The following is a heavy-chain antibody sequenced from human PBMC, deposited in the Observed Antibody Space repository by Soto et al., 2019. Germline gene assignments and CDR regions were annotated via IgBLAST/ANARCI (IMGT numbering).Heavy chain of an antibody. CDR1: GFTFSSYG. D-gene: IGHD5-18*01. CDR3: AKRAAMAHNWFDP. V-gene: IGHV3-30*18. CDR2: ISYDGSNK. Sequence: QVQLVESGGGVVQPGRSLRLSCAASGFTFSSYGMHWVRQAPGKGLEWVAVISYDGSNKYYADSVKGRFTISRDNSKNTLYQQMNSLKAEDTAVYYCAKRAAMAHNWFDPWGQGTLVTVSS. J-gene: IGHJ5*02.